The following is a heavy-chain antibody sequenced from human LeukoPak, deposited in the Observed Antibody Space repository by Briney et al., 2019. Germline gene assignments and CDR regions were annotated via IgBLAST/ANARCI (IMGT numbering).Heavy chain of an antibody. Sequence: GSLRLSCAASGFTFSSTWMNWVRQAPGKGLEWVGRIKSKSDGGTIDYAAPVKGRFTISRDDSKNTLYLQMHSLTTEDTAVYYCATTRTYWGQGTLVTVSS. CDR1: GFTFSSTW. CDR2: IKSKSDGGTI. CDR3: ATTRTY. J-gene: IGHJ4*02. V-gene: IGHV3-15*07.